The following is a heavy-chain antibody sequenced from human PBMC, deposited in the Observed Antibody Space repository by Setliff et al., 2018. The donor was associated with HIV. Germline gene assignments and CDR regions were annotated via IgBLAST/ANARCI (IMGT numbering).Heavy chain of an antibody. J-gene: IGHJ5*02. CDR3: ARDLGINPQGWFDP. D-gene: IGHD3-16*01. CDR1: GYTFSSYG. CDR2: ISAYNDNT. V-gene: IGHV1-18*01. Sequence: GASVKVSCKASGYTFSSYGVSWVRQAPGQGLEWMGWISAYNDNTNYAQKLQGRVTMTTDTSTSTAYMELRSLRSDDTAVYYCARDLGINPQGWFDPWGRGTLVTVSS.